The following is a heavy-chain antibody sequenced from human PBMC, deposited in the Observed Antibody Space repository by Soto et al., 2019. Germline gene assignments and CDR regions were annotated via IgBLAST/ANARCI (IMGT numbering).Heavy chain of an antibody. CDR1: GGSISSNSYY. J-gene: IGHJ6*02. CDR3: ARHKGGYYSGVDV. D-gene: IGHD3-16*01. CDR2: IYYSGTT. V-gene: IGHV4-39*01. Sequence: QLQLQESGPGLVKPSETLSLTCTVSGGSISSNSYYWAWIRQPPGKGLEWIGNIYYSGTTYYNPSLKTRVTISVDTSKNQFSLKLSSVTAADTAVYYCARHKGGYYSGVDVWGQGTTVTVSS.